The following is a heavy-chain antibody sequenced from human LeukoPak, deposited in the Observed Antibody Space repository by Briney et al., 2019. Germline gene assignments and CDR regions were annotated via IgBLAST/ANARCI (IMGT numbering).Heavy chain of an antibody. CDR2: IYYSGST. V-gene: IGHV4-31*03. D-gene: IGHD2-2*02. J-gene: IGHJ4*02. CDR3: ARTPWPRYCSSTSCYTGGVYFDY. CDR1: GGSISSGGYY. Sequence: SETLSFTCTVSGGSISSGGYYWSWIRQHPGKGLEWIGYIYYSGSTYYNPSLKSRVTISVDTSKNQFSLKLSSVTAADTAVYYCARTPWPRYCSSTSCYTGGVYFDYWGQGTLVTVSS.